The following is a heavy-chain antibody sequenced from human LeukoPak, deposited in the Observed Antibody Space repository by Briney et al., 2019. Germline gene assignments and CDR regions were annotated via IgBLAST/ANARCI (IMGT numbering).Heavy chain of an antibody. J-gene: IGHJ4*02. CDR1: GFTFRSYW. V-gene: IGHV3-7*01. CDR2: IKQDGSEK. Sequence: GGSLRLSCAASGFTFRSYWMSWVRQAPGKGLEWVANIKQDGSEKYYVDSVKGRFTISRDNAKNSLYLQMNSLRAEDTAVYYCARGPRYYYDSSGYYFLDYWGQGTLVTVSS. D-gene: IGHD3-22*01. CDR3: ARGPRYYYDSSGYYFLDY.